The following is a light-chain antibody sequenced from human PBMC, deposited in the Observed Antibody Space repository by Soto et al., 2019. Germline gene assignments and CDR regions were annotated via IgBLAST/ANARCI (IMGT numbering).Light chain of an antibody. CDR3: QHRTNWEYT. V-gene: IGKV3-11*01. CDR2: GAS. Sequence: ELVLSQSPATLSLSPGERATLSCRASQSVSSSLAWYQQKPGQAPRLLIYGASKRAPGIPVRFSVSGSGTDFTLTISSLEPEDFAVYSCQHRTNWEYTFGQGTKLEIK. J-gene: IGKJ2*01. CDR1: QSVSSS.